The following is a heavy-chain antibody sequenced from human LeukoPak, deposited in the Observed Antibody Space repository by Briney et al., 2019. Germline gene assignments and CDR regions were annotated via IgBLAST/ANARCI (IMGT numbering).Heavy chain of an antibody. J-gene: IGHJ4*02. Sequence: ASVMVSCKTSGYTFTSYGISWVRQAPGQGLEWMGWISAYNGNTNYAQKLQGRVTMTTDTSTSTAYMELRSLRSDDTAVYYCARERYSGYDETDFDYWGQGTLVTVS. CDR1: GYTFTSYG. D-gene: IGHD5-12*01. CDR3: ARERYSGYDETDFDY. CDR2: ISAYNGNT. V-gene: IGHV1-18*01.